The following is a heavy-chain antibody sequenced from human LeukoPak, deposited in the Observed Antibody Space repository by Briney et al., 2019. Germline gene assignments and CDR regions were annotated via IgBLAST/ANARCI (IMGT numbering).Heavy chain of an antibody. V-gene: IGHV4-4*02. CDR2: IYHSGRT. J-gene: IGHJ6*02. CDR3: ASRLGGYCSSTSCYTYYYGIDD. Sequence: SQTLSLTCAVSGGSISSSNWWCSVRQPPGKSLEWIGEIYHSGRTNYNPSLKSRVDVSADNAKNQYSLKLSSVTAADTAVYYCASRLGGYCSSTSCYTYYYGIDDWGRETTVTVSS. CDR1: GGSISSSNW. D-gene: IGHD2-2*02.